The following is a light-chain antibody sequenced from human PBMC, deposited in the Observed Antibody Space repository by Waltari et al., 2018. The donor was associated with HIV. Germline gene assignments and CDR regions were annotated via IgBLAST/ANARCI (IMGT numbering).Light chain of an antibody. Sequence: DIVMTQSPLSLPVTPGESASISCRSSQSLHDNNGYNYLEWYVQKPGQSPHLLIYLASNLASGVPEKFSGSGLGTDFTLKISRVEAEDVGVYYCMQALQNPLTFGGGTKVEI. V-gene: IGKV2-28*01. CDR3: MQALQNPLT. J-gene: IGKJ4*01. CDR1: QSLHDNNGYNY. CDR2: LAS.